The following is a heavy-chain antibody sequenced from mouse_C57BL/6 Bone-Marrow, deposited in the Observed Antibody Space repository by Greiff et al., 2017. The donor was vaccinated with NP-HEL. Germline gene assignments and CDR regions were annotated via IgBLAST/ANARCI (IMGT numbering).Heavy chain of an antibody. CDR3: ARSAYDYDVFCYFDY. Sequence: VQLKESGPELVKPGASVKIPCKASGYTFTDYNMDWVKQSHGKSLEWIGDINPNNGGTIYNQKFKGKATLTVDKSSSTAYMELRSLTSEDTAVYYCARSAYDYDVFCYFDYWGQGTTLTVSS. CDR2: INPNNGGT. J-gene: IGHJ2*01. D-gene: IGHD2-4*01. CDR1: GYTFTDYN. V-gene: IGHV1-18*01.